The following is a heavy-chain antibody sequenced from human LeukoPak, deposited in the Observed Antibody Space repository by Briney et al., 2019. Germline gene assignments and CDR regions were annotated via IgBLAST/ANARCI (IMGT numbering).Heavy chain of an antibody. J-gene: IGHJ4*02. D-gene: IGHD4-17*01. Sequence: SETLSLTCTVSGAPISSSYWSWIRQPAGERLEWIGRGYSGGSTYYNPSLKSRLTMSVDMSKNQFSLKLSSVTAADTAVYYCAREGGPGGDYGSVDSWGQGTLVTVSS. CDR1: GAPISSSY. CDR3: AREGGPGGDYGSVDS. V-gene: IGHV4-4*07. CDR2: GYSGGST.